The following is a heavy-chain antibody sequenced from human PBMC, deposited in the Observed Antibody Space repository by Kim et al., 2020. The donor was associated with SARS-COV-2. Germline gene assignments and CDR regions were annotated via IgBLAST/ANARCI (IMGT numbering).Heavy chain of an antibody. V-gene: IGHV3-15*01. CDR3: TTVSIR. D-gene: IGHD2-21*01. CDR2: IKSKSDGGTS. Sequence: GGSLRLSCAVSGIPFSDAWFNWVRQAPGKGLEWLGRIKSKSDGGTSDLAAPVKGRFAISRDDSTNTLYLLMNSLRTDDSAVYYCTTVSIRWGQGTRVTV. J-gene: IGHJ4*02. CDR1: GIPFSDAW.